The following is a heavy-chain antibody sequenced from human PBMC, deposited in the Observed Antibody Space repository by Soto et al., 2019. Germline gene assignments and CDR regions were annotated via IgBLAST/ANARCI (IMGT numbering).Heavy chain of an antibody. J-gene: IGHJ4*02. Sequence: QITLKESGPTLVKPTQTLTLTCTFSGFSLSTSGVGVGWISQPPGKALEWLALIYWDADKRYNPSLTSRLTITKETYKHQAVLTLTNTDHVDTAPYFWAHSRFPMWGSRGAFDYWGQGTMVTFSS. V-gene: IGHV2-5*02. CDR2: IYWDADK. D-gene: IGHD7-27*01. CDR3: AHSRFPMWGSRGAFDY. CDR1: GFSLSTSGVG.